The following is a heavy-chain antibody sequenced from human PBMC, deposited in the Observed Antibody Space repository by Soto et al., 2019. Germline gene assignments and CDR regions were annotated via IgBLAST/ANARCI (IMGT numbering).Heavy chain of an antibody. CDR2: INPNSGGT. J-gene: IGHJ6*02. CDR3: ARDIVVVPAAPGYGMDV. D-gene: IGHD2-2*01. CDR1: GSTFTGYY. Sequence: ASVKVSCKASGSTFTGYYMHWVRQAPGQGLEWMGWINPNSGGTNYAQKFQGRVTMTRDTSISTAYMELSRLRSDDTAVYYCARDIVVVPAAPGYGMDVWGQGTTVTVSS. V-gene: IGHV1-2*02.